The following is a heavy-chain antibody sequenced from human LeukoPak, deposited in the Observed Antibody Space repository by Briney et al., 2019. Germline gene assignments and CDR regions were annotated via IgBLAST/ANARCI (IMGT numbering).Heavy chain of an antibody. CDR1: GFTFSSYS. CDR2: ISSSSSYI. CDR3: AKEVVGAPGDY. J-gene: IGHJ4*02. V-gene: IGHV3-21*04. Sequence: GGSLRLSCAASGFTFSSYSMNWVRQAPGKGLEWVSSISSSSSYIYYADSVKGRFTISRDNAKNTLYLQMNSLRAEDTAIYYCAKEVVGAPGDYWGQGTLVTVSS. D-gene: IGHD1-26*01.